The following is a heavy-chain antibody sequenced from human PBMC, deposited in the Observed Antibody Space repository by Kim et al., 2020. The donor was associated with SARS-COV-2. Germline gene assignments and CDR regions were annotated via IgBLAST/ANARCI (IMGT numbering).Heavy chain of an antibody. CDR1: GFTFSSYG. D-gene: IGHD4-4*01. CDR3: AKDWGRVSNYYYYYGMDV. V-gene: IGHV3-30*18. Sequence: GGSLRLSCAASGFTFSSYGMHWVRQAPGKGLEWVAVISYDGSNKYYADSVKGRFTISRDNSKNTLYLQMNSLRAEDTAVYYCAKDWGRVSNYYYYYGMDVWGQGTTVTVSS. CDR2: ISYDGSNK. J-gene: IGHJ6*02.